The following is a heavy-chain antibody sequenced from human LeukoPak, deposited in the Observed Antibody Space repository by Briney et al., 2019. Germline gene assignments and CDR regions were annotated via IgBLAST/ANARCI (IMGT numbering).Heavy chain of an antibody. J-gene: IGHJ4*02. CDR2: IKQDGREK. CDR3: ARAIAVAGTRGKYFDY. Sequence: GGSLRLSCAASRFTFNNYWMSWVRQAPGKGLEWVANIKQDGREKYYVDSVKGRFTISRDNAKNSLYLQMNSLRAEDTAVYFCARAIAVAGTRGKYFDYWGQGNLVTVSS. D-gene: IGHD6-19*01. V-gene: IGHV3-7*01. CDR1: RFTFNNYW.